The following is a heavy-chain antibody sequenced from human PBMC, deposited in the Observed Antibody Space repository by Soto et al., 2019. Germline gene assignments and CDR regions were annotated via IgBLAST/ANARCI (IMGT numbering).Heavy chain of an antibody. Sequence: EVQLVESGGGLVQPGGSLRLSCAASGFTFSSYSMNWVRQAPGKGLEWVSYISSSSSTIYYADSVKGRFTISRDNAKNSLYLQMNSLRDEDTAVYYCARVDSSGYYYRLLGYWGQGTLVTVSS. V-gene: IGHV3-48*02. CDR1: GFTFSSYS. CDR3: ARVDSSGYYYRLLGY. D-gene: IGHD3-22*01. CDR2: ISSSSSTI. J-gene: IGHJ4*02.